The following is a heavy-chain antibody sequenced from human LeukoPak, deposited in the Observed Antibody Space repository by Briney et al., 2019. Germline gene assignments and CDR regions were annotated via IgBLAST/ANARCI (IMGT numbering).Heavy chain of an antibody. J-gene: IGHJ4*02. V-gene: IGHV3-30*04. CDR3: ARDLAVAKYYYDSSGLLDY. CDR1: GFTFSSYS. D-gene: IGHD3-22*01. Sequence: GGSLRLSSAASGFTFSSYSMHLVRQAPGKVLEWVAVISYDGSNKYYADSVKGRFTISRDNSKNTLYLQMNSLRAEDTAVYYCARDLAVAKYYYDSSGLLDYWGQGTLVTVSS. CDR2: ISYDGSNK.